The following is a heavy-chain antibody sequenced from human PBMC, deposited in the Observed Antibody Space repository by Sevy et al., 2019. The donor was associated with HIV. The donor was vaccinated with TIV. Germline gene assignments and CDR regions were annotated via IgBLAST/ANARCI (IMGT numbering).Heavy chain of an antibody. CDR3: ARGVTGTTASEWFDP. J-gene: IGHJ5*02. CDR1: GGSNSRDDYY. D-gene: IGHD1-7*01. CDR2: IYYSGGT. Sequence: SETLSLTCTVSGGSNSRDDYYWSWIRQPPGKGLEWIGYIYYSGGTYYNASLKSRVSMSVDTSKNQFSLNLTSVTAADTAVYYCARGVTGTTASEWFDPWGQGTLVTVSS. V-gene: IGHV4-30-4*01.